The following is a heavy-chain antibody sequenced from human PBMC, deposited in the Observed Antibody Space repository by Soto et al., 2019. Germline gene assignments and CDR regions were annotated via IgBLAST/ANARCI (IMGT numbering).Heavy chain of an antibody. Sequence: SETLSLTCAVYGGSFSGYYWSWIRQPPGKGLEWIGEINHSGSTNYNPSLKSRVTISVDTSKNQFSLKLSSVTAADTAVYYCARAGSGDGRISSHFDYWGQGTLVTVSS. D-gene: IGHD4-17*01. J-gene: IGHJ4*02. CDR1: GGSFSGYY. CDR3: ARAGSGDGRISSHFDY. CDR2: INHSGST. V-gene: IGHV4-34*01.